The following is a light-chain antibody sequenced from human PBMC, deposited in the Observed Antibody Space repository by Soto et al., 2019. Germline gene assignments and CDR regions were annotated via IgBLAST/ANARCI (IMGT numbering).Light chain of an antibody. Sequence: EIVMTQSPPTLPVSPGERATLSCRASQSVSSNLAWYQQKPGQAPRLLIYGASTRATGIPARFSGSGSGTEFSLTISSLRSEDFAVYHCQQNHSWPLTFGGGTKVDIK. J-gene: IGKJ4*01. CDR3: QQNHSWPLT. V-gene: IGKV3-15*01. CDR1: QSVSSN. CDR2: GAS.